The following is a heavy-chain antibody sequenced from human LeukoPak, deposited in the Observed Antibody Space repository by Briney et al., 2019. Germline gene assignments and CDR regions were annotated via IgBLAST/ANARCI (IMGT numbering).Heavy chain of an antibody. CDR1: GYIFTGYA. J-gene: IGHJ6*02. CDR2: INGGNGNT. Sequence: ASVKVSCKASGYIFTGYAMDWVRPAPGQRLEWMGWINGGNGNTKYSQKFQGRVTITRDTSASTAYMELSSLRSEDTAVYYCARGVYTFYYGLDVWGQGTTVTVSS. D-gene: IGHD5-18*01. V-gene: IGHV1-3*01. CDR3: ARGVYTFYYGLDV.